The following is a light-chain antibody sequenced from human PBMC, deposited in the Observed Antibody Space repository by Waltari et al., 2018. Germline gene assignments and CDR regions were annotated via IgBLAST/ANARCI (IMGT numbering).Light chain of an antibody. CDR3: AAWDDSLNGQV. V-gene: IGLV1-44*01. CDR2: GNN. CDR1: SSTIASNI. Sequence: QSVWTKPPSASGTPGRRAPISCSGSSSTIASNIVNWYRQLPGTAPKLLIYGNNERPSGVPDRFSGSKSGTSASLAISGLQSADEADYYCAAWDDSLNGQVFGTATKLTVL. J-gene: IGLJ1*01.